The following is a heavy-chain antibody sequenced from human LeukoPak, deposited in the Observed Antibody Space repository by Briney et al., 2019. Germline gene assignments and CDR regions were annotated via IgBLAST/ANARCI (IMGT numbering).Heavy chain of an antibody. Sequence: ASVKVSCKASGYTFTSYGISWVRQAPGQGLEWMGWISAYNGNTNYAQKLQGRVTMTTDTSTSTAYMELRSLRSDDTAVYYCARERDYYGSESYYKSHMDVWGKGTTVTISS. J-gene: IGHJ6*03. CDR1: GYTFTSYG. D-gene: IGHD3-10*01. CDR2: ISAYNGNT. V-gene: IGHV1-18*01. CDR3: ARERDYYGSESYYKSHMDV.